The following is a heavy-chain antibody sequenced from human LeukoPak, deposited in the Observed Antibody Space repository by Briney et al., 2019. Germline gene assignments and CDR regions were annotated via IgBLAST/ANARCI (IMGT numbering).Heavy chain of an antibody. CDR1: AFAFSNYW. CDR3: ARENRDGYNPYNWFDP. CDR2: IKQDGGEK. D-gene: IGHD5-24*01. V-gene: IGHV3-7*01. Sequence: GGSLRLSCAASAFAFSNYWMSWVRQAPGKGLEWVANIKQDGGEKFYVDSVKGRFTISRDNAKNSLYLQMNSLRAEDTAVYYCARENRDGYNPYNWFDPWGQGTLVTVSS. J-gene: IGHJ5*02.